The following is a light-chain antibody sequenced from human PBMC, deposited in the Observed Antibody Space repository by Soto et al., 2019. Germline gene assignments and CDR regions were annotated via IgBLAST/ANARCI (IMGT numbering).Light chain of an antibody. CDR1: SSNIGSNY. Sequence: QSALTQPPSASGTPGQRVTISCSGSSSNIGSNYVYWYQQLPGTAPKLLIYRNNQRPSGVPDRFSGSKSGTSASLAISGLRSEDEADYYCAAWDDSLGGQVFGTGTKVTVL. CDR3: AAWDDSLGGQV. CDR2: RNN. J-gene: IGLJ1*01. V-gene: IGLV1-47*01.